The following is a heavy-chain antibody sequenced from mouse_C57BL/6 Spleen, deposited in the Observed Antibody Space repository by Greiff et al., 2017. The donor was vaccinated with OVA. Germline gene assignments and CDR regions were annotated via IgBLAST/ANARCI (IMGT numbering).Heavy chain of an antibody. CDR1: GYAFSSSW. CDR2: IYPGDGDT. D-gene: IGHD1-1*01. J-gene: IGHJ1*03. V-gene: IGHV1-82*01. Sequence: VHLVESGPELVKPGASVKISCKASGYAFSSSWMNWVKQRPGKGLEWIGRIYPGDGDTNYNGKFKGKATLTADKSSSTAYMQLSSLTSEDSAVYFCARTTVEGYFDVWGTGTTVTVSS. CDR3: ARTTVEGYFDV.